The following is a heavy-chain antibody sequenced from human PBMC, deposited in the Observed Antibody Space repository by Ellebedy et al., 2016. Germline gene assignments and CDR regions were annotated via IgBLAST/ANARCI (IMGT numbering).Heavy chain of an antibody. Sequence: SETLSLXXTVSGGSINSGLYYWGWIRQPPGKGPEWIGSIFYGGSTYYNPSLKSRVTISVDTSKNQFSLKLSSVTAADTAVYYCARHGQAVAGTADALDIWGQGTMVTVSS. CDR1: GGSINSGLYY. V-gene: IGHV4-39*01. D-gene: IGHD6-19*01. CDR3: ARHGQAVAGTADALDI. J-gene: IGHJ3*02. CDR2: IFYGGST.